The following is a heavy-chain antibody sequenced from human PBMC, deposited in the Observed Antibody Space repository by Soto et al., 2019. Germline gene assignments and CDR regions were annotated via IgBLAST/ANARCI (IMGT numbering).Heavy chain of an antibody. D-gene: IGHD1-1*01. V-gene: IGHV1-69*12. CDR1: GGTFSSYA. Sequence: QVQLVQSGAEVMKPGSSVKVSCKASGGTFSSYAISWVRQAPGQGLEWMGGIIPIFGTANYAQKFQGRVTIPADESTSTAYMELSSLRSEDTAVYYCASPTKPLYYYYGMDVWGQGTTVTVSS. CDR2: IIPIFGTA. CDR3: ASPTKPLYYYYGMDV. J-gene: IGHJ6*02.